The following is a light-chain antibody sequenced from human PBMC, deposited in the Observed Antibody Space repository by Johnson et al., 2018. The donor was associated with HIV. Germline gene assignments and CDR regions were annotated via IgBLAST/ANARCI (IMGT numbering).Light chain of an antibody. V-gene: IGLV1-51*02. J-gene: IGLJ1*01. CDR1: SSNIGNNY. CDR3: GTWDSSLSAYNEV. Sequence: QAVLTQPPSVSAAPGQKVTISCSGSSSNIGNNYVSWYQQLPGTAPKLLIYENNKRPSGIPDRFSGSKSGTSATLGITGLQTGDEADYYCGTWDSSLSAYNEVFGTGTTVTVL. CDR2: ENN.